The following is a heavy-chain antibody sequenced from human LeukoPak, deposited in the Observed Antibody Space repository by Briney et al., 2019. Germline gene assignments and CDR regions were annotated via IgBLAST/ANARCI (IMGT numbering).Heavy chain of an antibody. J-gene: IGHJ4*02. D-gene: IGHD3-22*01. CDR1: GYTFTGYY. V-gene: IGHV1-2*02. Sequence: ASVKLSCKASGYTFTGYYMHWVRQAPGQGLEWMGWINPNSGGTNYAQKFQGRVTMTRDTSISTAYMELSRLRSDDTAVYYCARTPFLFYDSSGYQVDYWGQGTLVTVSS. CDR3: ARTPFLFYDSSGYQVDY. CDR2: INPNSGGT.